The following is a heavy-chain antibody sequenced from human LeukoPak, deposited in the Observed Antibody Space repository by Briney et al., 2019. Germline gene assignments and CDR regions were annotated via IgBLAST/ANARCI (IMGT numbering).Heavy chain of an antibody. Sequence: ASVKVSCKASGYTFTSYGISWVRQAPGQGLEWMGWINPNSGGTNYAQKFQGRVTMTRDTPISTAYMELSRLKSDDTAVYYCARVNAGPDHWGQGTLVTVSS. V-gene: IGHV1-2*02. CDR2: INPNSGGT. CDR1: GYTFTSYG. D-gene: IGHD2-2*01. CDR3: ARVNAGPDH. J-gene: IGHJ4*02.